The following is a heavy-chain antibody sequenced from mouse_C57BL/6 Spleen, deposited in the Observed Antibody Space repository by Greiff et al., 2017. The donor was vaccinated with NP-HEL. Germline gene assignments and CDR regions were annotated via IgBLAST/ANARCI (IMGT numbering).Heavy chain of an antibody. V-gene: IGHV1-62-2*01. CDR3: ARHECYCGSSYVGSWFAY. D-gene: IGHD1-1*01. CDR1: GYTFPEYS. CDR2: FYPGGGSI. J-gene: IGHJ3*01. Sequence: QVQLQQSGAELVKPGASVKLSCKASGYTFPEYSIHWVKQRSGQGLEWIGWFYPGGGSIKYNEQFQAKATLTADQSSSTVYMELSRLTSEDAAVYFCARHECYCGSSYVGSWFAYWGQGTLVTVAA.